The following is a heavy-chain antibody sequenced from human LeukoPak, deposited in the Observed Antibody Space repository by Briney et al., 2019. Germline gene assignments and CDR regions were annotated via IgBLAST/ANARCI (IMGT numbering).Heavy chain of an antibody. D-gene: IGHD2-21*01. CDR2: INAGNSHT. CDR1: GYNFNNYA. Sequence: GAPVKVSCKASGYNFNNYAIHWVRQAPGQRFEWMGWINAGNSHTKYSQNFQGRITITRDSSASTVYMELSSLTSEDTAVYYCARGIWSARTVDYYLDYWGQGTLVTASS. V-gene: IGHV1-3*01. J-gene: IGHJ4*02. CDR3: ARGIWSARTVDYYLDY.